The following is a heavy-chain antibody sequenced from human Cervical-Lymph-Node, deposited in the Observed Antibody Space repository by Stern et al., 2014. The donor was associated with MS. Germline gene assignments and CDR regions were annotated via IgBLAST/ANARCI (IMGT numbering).Heavy chain of an antibody. CDR3: ARSGYEGSPRDY. D-gene: IGHD6-25*01. CDR1: GYTFSDYY. V-gene: IGHV3-11*06. J-gene: IGHJ4*02. Sequence: QVQLVESGGGLVKPGGSLRLSCAASGYTFSDYYMNWIRLTPGKGLEWVSYISDRSSDTNYADSVKGRFTISRDNAKNSLYLEMNSLKAEDTAIYYCARSGYEGSPRDYWGQGTQVTVSS. CDR2: ISDRSSDT.